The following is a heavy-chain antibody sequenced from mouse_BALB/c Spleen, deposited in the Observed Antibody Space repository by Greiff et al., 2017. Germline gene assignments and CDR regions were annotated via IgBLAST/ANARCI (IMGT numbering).Heavy chain of an antibody. D-gene: IGHD2-10*02. CDR2: INPSNGGT. CDR1: GYTFTSYY. Sequence: QVQLQQSGAELVKPGASVKLSCKASGYTFTSYYMYWVKQRPGQGLEWIGEINPSNGGTNFNEKFKSKATLTVDKSSSTAYMQLSSLTSEDSAVYYCTRVWLYYYAMDYWGQGTSVTVSS. V-gene: IGHV1S81*02. J-gene: IGHJ4*01. CDR3: TRVWLYYYAMDY.